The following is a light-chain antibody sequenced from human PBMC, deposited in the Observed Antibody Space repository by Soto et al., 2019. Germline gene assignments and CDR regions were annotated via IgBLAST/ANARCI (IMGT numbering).Light chain of an antibody. V-gene: IGKV1-6*01. Sequence: AIQMTQSPSSLSASVGDRVTISCRASQGIGNALGWYQQKPGKAPKLLIYDASSLESGVPSRFSGSGSGTDFTLTISSLQPEDFATYYCLQDYNYPLTFGGGTKVDIK. CDR1: QGIGNA. CDR3: LQDYNYPLT. CDR2: DAS. J-gene: IGKJ4*01.